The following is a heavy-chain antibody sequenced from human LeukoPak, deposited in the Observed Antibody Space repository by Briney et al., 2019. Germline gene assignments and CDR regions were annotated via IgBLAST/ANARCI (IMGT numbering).Heavy chain of an antibody. V-gene: IGHV4-30-4*01. D-gene: IGHD4-17*01. CDR3: AREGPSAYGDYHYYYYGMDV. J-gene: IGHJ6*02. CDR1: GGSISSGDYY. CDR2: IYYSGST. Sequence: SETLSLTCTVSGGSISSGDYYWSWIRQPPGKGLEWIGYIYYSGSTYYNPSLKSRVTISVDTSKNQFSLKLSSVTAADTAVYYCAREGPSAYGDYHYYYYGMDVWGQGTTVTVSS.